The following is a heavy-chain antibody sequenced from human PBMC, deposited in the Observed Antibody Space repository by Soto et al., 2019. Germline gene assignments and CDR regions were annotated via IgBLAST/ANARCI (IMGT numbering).Heavy chain of an antibody. CDR1: GGSISSYY. J-gene: IGHJ2*01. CDR3: ARGRTVVPAAKVNWYFDL. V-gene: IGHV4-59*06. CDR2: IYYSGST. Sequence: SETLSLTCTVSGGSISSYYWSWIRKPSGKGLEWIGYIYYSGSTYYNPSLKSRVTISVDTSKNQFSLKLSSVTAADTAVYYCARGRTVVPAAKVNWYFDLWGRGTLVTVSS. D-gene: IGHD2-2*01.